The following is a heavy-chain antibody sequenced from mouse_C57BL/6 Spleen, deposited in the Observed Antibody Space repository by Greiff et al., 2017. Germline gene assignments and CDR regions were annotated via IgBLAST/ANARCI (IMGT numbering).Heavy chain of an antibody. Sequence: QVQLQQPGAELVMPGASVKLSCKASGYTFTSYWMHWVKQRPGQGLEWIGEIDPSDSYTNYNQKFKGKSTLTVDKSSSTAYMQLSSLTSEDSAVYYCAGRVYSTTVVDWYFDVWGTGTTVTVSS. J-gene: IGHJ1*03. D-gene: IGHD1-1*01. CDR3: AGRVYSTTVVDWYFDV. CDR1: GYTFTSYW. CDR2: IDPSDSYT. V-gene: IGHV1-69*01.